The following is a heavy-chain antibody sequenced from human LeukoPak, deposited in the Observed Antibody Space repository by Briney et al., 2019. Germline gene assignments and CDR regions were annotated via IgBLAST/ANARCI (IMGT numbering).Heavy chain of an antibody. CDR1: GFTVSTYY. D-gene: IGHD2-2*01. J-gene: IGHJ4*02. Sequence: PGGSLRLSCAASGFTVSTYYMTWVRQAPGKGLECVSVIYSGGSTYYADSVKGRFTVSRDHSTNPLYLQMNSLRAEDTPMYYCARGLGYCTSTTCLLPFDYWGQGTLVTVSS. V-gene: IGHV3-53*01. CDR3: ARGLGYCTSTTCLLPFDY. CDR2: IYSGGST.